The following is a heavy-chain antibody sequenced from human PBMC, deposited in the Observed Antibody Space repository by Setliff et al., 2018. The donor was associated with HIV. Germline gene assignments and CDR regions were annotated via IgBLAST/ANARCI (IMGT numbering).Heavy chain of an antibody. V-gene: IGHV1-8*01. D-gene: IGHD2-2*01. Sequence: ASVKVSCKASGYTFTNYDINWVRQAPGQGLEWMGWMNPNNLNTGYAQKFQGRFTMTRNTSISTAYMELRSLRSEDTAVYYCARKPTGSPSDYWGQGTLVTVSS. J-gene: IGHJ4*02. CDR3: ARKPTGSPSDY. CDR2: MNPNNLNT. CDR1: GYTFTNYD.